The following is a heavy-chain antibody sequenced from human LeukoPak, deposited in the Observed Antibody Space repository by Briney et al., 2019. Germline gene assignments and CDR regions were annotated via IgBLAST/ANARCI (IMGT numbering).Heavy chain of an antibody. CDR1: GYTFTSYY. J-gene: IGHJ4*02. CDR2: INPSGGST. D-gene: IGHD2-15*01. V-gene: IGHV1-46*01. CDR3: ARTIVDGGTSH. Sequence: ASVKVSCKASGYTFTSYYMHWVRQAPGQGLEWMGIINPSGGSTSYAQKFQGRVTMTSDTSTSTVYMELTSLRSEDTAIYYCARTIVDGGTSHWGQGTLVTVSS.